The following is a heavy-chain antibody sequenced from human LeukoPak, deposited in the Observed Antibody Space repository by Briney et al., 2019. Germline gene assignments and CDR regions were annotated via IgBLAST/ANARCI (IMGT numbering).Heavy chain of an antibody. D-gene: IGHD3-22*01. J-gene: IGHJ3*02. CDR3: ARHSGYYYARDAFDI. CDR2: INHSGST. V-gene: IGHV4-34*01. CDR1: SGSFSGYY. Sequence: SETLSFTCAVYSGSFSGYYWSWIRQPPGKGLEWIGEINHSGSTNYNPSLKSRVTISVDTSKNQFSLKLSSVTAADTAVYYCARHSGYYYARDAFDIWGQGTLVTVSS.